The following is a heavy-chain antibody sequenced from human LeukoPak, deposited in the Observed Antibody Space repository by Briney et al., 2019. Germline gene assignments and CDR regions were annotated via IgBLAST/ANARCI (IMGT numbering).Heavy chain of an antibody. CDR2: MNPNSGNT. Sequence: GASVKVSCKASGYTFTSYDINWVRQATGQGLEWMGWMNPNSGNTGYAQKFQGRVTITRNTSISTAYMELSSLRSEDTAVYYCAKDPDWLLWFGELSQLFDYWGQGTLVTVSS. J-gene: IGHJ4*02. D-gene: IGHD3-10*01. CDR1: GYTFTSYD. V-gene: IGHV1-8*03. CDR3: AKDPDWLLWFGELSQLFDY.